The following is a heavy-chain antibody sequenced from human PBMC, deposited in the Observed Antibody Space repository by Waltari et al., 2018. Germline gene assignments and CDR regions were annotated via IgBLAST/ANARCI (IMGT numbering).Heavy chain of an antibody. Sequence: QVQLQQWGRGLLKPWETLSLTCAINGGSFGDDFWSWIRQSPEKGLEWIGEINHSGKTTYNPSLNGRASISVDTSKNQFSLELKYVTAADSGTYYCAREPLEWGQGTLVTVSS. CDR1: GGSFGDDF. J-gene: IGHJ4*02. V-gene: IGHV4-34*01. D-gene: IGHD3-3*01. CDR3: AREPLE. CDR2: INHSGKT.